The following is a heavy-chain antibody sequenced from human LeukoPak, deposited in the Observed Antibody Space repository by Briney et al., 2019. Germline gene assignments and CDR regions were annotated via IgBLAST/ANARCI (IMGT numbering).Heavy chain of an antibody. CDR3: ARYLATFDY. J-gene: IGHJ4*02. CDR1: GFTFSSYA. CDR2: TSASGGNT. Sequence: PGGSLRLSCAASGFTFSSYAMSWVRQAPGKGLGWVSDTSASGGNTYYADSVKGRFTISRDNSKNTLYLQMNSRRAEDTAVYYCARYLATFDYWGQGTLVTVSS. V-gene: IGHV3-23*01. D-gene: IGHD1-14*01.